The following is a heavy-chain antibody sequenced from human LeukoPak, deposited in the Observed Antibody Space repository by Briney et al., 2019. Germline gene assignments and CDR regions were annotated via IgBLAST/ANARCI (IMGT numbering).Heavy chain of an antibody. V-gene: IGHV3-53*01. J-gene: IGHJ4*02. CDR2: IYSGGST. CDR1: GFAFSTYG. Sequence: GGSLRLSCAASGFAFSTYGMHWVRQAPGKGLEWVSVIYSGGSTYYADSVKGRFTISRDNSKNTLYLQMNSLRAEDTAVYYCARVSYDSRTCLFDYWGQGTLVTVSS. CDR3: ARVSYDSRTCLFDY. D-gene: IGHD3-22*01.